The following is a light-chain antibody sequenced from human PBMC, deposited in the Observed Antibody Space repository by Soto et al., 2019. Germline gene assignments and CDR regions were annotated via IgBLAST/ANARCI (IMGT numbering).Light chain of an antibody. J-gene: IGKJ2*01. CDR2: GAS. CDR1: QSVSSSY. V-gene: IGKV3-20*01. CDR3: QQYGTSPYT. Sequence: EIVLTQSPGTLSLSPGERATLSCRASQSVSSSYLAWYQHKPGQAPRLLIYGASSRATGIPDRFSGSGSGTDFTLTISILEADDFAVYSCQQYGTSPYTFGQGTELEIK.